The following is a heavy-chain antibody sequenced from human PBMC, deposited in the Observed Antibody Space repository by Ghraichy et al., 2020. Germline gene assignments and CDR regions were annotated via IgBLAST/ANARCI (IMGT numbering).Heavy chain of an antibody. Sequence: LTCVGSGFTFNSYTMNWVRQAPGKGLEWVSSINGRSSHIYYADSVKGRFTISRDNAKNSLYLQMNGLRAEDTAVYYCARDHWNDLYYHYYGMGVWGQGTTVTVSS. V-gene: IGHV3-21*01. CDR2: INGRSSHI. CDR3: ARDHWNDLYYHYYGMGV. D-gene: IGHD1-1*01. CDR1: GFTFNSYT. J-gene: IGHJ6*02.